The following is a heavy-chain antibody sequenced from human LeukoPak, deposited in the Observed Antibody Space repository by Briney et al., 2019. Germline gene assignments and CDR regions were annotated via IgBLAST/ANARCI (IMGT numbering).Heavy chain of an antibody. CDR2: INTDGSRT. Sequence: GGSLRLSCAASGFTFSSYWMHWVRQAPGKGLVWVSRINTDGSRTDYADSVKGRFTTSRDNAKNTMYLQMNSLRAEDTALYYCTRVQAGRSGLMDVWGRGTTVTVSS. D-gene: IGHD2-8*02. CDR1: GFTFSSYW. CDR3: TRVQAGRSGLMDV. V-gene: IGHV3-74*01. J-gene: IGHJ6*02.